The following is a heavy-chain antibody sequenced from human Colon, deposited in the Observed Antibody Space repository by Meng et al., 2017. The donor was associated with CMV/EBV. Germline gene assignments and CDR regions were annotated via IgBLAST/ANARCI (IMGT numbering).Heavy chain of an antibody. Sequence: HVQQQHCGAVLLENTETLSLTCGVSGGSPSGYYWTRIRQSPGKGLEWIGEINQSGSTNYNPSLKSRVTVSVDTSKNQFSLRVTSVTAADSALYYCAREAGPFFGVIVYDSWGQGTLVTVSS. CDR2: INQSGST. CDR1: GGSPSGYY. J-gene: IGHJ4*02. D-gene: IGHD3-3*01. CDR3: AREAGPFFGVIVYDS. V-gene: IGHV4-34*01.